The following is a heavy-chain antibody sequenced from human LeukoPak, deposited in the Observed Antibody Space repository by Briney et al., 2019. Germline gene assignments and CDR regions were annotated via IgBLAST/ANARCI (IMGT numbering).Heavy chain of an antibody. V-gene: IGHV3-23*01. Sequence: PGGSLRLSCAVSGFSFTTYAMSWVRRAPGKGLEWVAGILASGDTTYHAESVKGRFTISRDNAKNSLYLQMNSLRAEDTAVYYCARDLGIQLDYELDYWGQGTLVTVSS. CDR2: ILASGDTT. D-gene: IGHD5-18*01. CDR3: ARDLGIQLDYELDY. CDR1: GFSFTTYA. J-gene: IGHJ4*02.